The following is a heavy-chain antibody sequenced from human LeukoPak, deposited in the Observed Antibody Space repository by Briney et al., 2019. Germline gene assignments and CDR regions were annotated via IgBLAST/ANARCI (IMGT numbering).Heavy chain of an antibody. CDR2: INHSGST. CDR1: GGSFSGYY. D-gene: IGHD1-26*01. Sequence: NPSETLSLTCAVYGGSFSGYYWSWIRQPPGRELEWIGEINHSGSTNYNPSLKSRVTISVDTSKNQFSLKLSSVTAADTAVYYCARSDRYSGSYYYGMDVWGQGTTVTVSS. CDR3: ARSDRYSGSYYYGMDV. V-gene: IGHV4-34*01. J-gene: IGHJ6*02.